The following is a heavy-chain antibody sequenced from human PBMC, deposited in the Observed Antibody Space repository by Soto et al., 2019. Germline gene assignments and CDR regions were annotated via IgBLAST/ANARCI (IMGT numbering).Heavy chain of an antibody. D-gene: IGHD6-19*01. J-gene: IGHJ4*02. Sequence: EVRLVESGGGLVQPGRSLRLSCAASGFTFDDYAMHWVRQAPGKGLEWVSGISWNSGSIGYADSVKGRFTISRDNAKNSLYLQMNSLRAEDTALYYCAKGAVASGDWGQGTLVTVSS. V-gene: IGHV3-9*01. CDR3: AKGAVASGD. CDR2: ISWNSGSI. CDR1: GFTFDDYA.